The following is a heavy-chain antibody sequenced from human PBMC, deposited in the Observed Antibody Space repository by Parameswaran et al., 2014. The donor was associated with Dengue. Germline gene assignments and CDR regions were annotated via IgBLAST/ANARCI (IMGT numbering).Heavy chain of an antibody. D-gene: IGHD5-24*01. Sequence: MPGVRQMPGKGLEWVAVISYDGSNKYYADSVKGRFTISRDNSRNTLYLQMNSLRAEDTAVYYCARTITETGYYYYGMDVWGQGTTVTVSS. CDR3: ARTITETGYYYYGMDV. V-gene: IGHV3-30*01. J-gene: IGHJ6*02. CDR2: ISYDGSNK.